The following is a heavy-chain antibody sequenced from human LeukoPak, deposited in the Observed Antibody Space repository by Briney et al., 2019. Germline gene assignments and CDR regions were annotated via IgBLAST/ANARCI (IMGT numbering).Heavy chain of an antibody. D-gene: IGHD5-18*01. J-gene: IGHJ6*03. Sequence: ASVKVSCKASGYTFTSYGISWVRQAPGQGLEWMGWISAYNGNTNYAQKLQGRVTMTTDTSTSTAYMELRSLRSDDTAVYYCASRGYSYSYGYYYYYMDVWGKGTTVTISS. CDR1: GYTFTSYG. CDR2: ISAYNGNT. CDR3: ASRGYSYSYGYYYYYMDV. V-gene: IGHV1-18*01.